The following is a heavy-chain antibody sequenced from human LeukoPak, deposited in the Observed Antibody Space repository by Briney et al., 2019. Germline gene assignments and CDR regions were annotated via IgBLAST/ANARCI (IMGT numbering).Heavy chain of an antibody. Sequence: PGGSLRLSCAASGFTFRTYGMHWVRQAPGKGLEWVAVVSYDGSTKYYADSVRGRFTISRDNSKNTLFLQMNSLRPEDTAVYYCARQKGGFRAAAGGRGPTDYWGQGTLVTVSS. J-gene: IGHJ4*02. CDR3: ARQKGGFRAAAGGRGPTDY. CDR1: GFTFRTYG. D-gene: IGHD6-13*01. CDR2: VSYDGSTK. V-gene: IGHV3-30*03.